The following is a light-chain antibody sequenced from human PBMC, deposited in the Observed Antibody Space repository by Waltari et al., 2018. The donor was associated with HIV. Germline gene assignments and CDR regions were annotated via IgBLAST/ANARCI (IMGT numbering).Light chain of an antibody. V-gene: IGLV2-23*02. J-gene: IGLJ3*02. CDR3: LTYVSDSGTWK. Sequence: QSPLTQPASVSGNPRQSLTITCPGTHIDVGTYNLSSWYQQHPGKAPKLLIYDVSKRPSGVSSRFSGSKSGYWASLTISGLLTEDESYYYCLTYVSDSGTWKFGGGTYLTV. CDR2: DVS. CDR1: HIDVGTYNL.